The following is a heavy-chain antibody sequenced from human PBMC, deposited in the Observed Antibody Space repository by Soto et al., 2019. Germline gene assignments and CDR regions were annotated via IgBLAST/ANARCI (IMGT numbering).Heavy chain of an antibody. J-gene: IGHJ4*02. D-gene: IGHD3-16*01. CDR3: ATVPHDYYFDY. CDR1: GYTFTSYA. Sequence: ASVKVSCKASGYTFTSYAMHWVRQAPGQRLEWMGGINAEDGKTKYAQKFQGRVTMTKDTSTDTAYMELSSLRSEDTAVYYCATVPHDYYFDYWGQGTLVTVSS. CDR2: INAEDGKT. V-gene: IGHV1-3*01.